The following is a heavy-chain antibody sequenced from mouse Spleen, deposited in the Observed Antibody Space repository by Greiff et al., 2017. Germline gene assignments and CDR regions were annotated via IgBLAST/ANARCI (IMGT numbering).Heavy chain of an antibody. Sequence: VQLQQPGAELVMPGASVKLSCKASGYTFTSYWMHWVKQRPGQGLEWIGEIDPSDSYTNYNQKFKGKATLTVDKSSSTAYMQLSSLTSEDSAVYYCARRVPVSSFDYWGQGTTLTVSS. CDR1: GYTFTSYW. CDR3: ARRVPVSSFDY. CDR2: IDPSDSYT. J-gene: IGHJ2*01. D-gene: IGHD1-3*01. V-gene: IGHV1-69*01.